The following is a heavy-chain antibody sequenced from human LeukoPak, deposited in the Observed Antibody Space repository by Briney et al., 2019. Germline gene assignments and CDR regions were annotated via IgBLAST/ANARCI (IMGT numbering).Heavy chain of an antibody. CDR1: GFTFSNYG. CDR3: ARGVVGATTGWYFDL. D-gene: IGHD1-26*01. CDR2: IWSDESNK. Sequence: GGSLILSCAASGFTFSNYGMHWVRQAPGKGLEWVALIWSDESNKYYADSVKGRFTISRDNFKNTLYLHMNSLRAEDTTVYYCARGVVGATTGWYFDLWGRGTLVTVSS. V-gene: IGHV3-33*01. J-gene: IGHJ2*01.